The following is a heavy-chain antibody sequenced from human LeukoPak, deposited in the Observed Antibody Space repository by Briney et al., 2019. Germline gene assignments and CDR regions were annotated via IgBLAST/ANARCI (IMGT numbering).Heavy chain of an antibody. J-gene: IGHJ6*02. CDR1: GFTFSNFW. V-gene: IGHV3-7*01. D-gene: IGHD4-11*01. Sequence: GGSLRLSCAASGFTFSNFWMSWVRQAPGRGLEWVANIKQDGSEKNYVGFVKGRFTISRDNAKNSLYLQLNSLRAEDTAVYYCARENDYPSFMDVWGQGTTVTVSS. CDR2: IKQDGSEK. CDR3: ARENDYPSFMDV.